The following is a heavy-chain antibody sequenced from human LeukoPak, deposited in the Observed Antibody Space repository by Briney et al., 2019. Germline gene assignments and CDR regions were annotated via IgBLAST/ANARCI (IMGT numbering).Heavy chain of an antibody. D-gene: IGHD2-2*01. CDR1: GDTFRTYD. Sequence: VASVKVSCKTSGDTFRTYDIHWVRQAPGQGLEWMGRIIPIGDIADYAQKFQGRVTMTADKSTTTAYMEVRSLKSEDTAFYYCARISDSTRVTAAFDVWGQGTMVTVS. CDR3: ARISDSTRVTAAFDV. CDR2: IIPIGDIA. J-gene: IGHJ3*01. V-gene: IGHV1-69*04.